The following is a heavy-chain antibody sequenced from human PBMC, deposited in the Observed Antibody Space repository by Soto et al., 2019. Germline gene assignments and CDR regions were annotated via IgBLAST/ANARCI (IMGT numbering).Heavy chain of an antibody. Sequence: PGESLKISCKGSGYSFPNYWIGWVRQMPGKGLEWMGIIYPGDSDTRYSPSFQGQVTISADKSISTAYLQWSSLKASDTAMYYCARLGPVEWLTWGYFDYWGQGTLVTVSS. J-gene: IGHJ4*02. CDR3: ARLGPVEWLTWGYFDY. CDR1: GYSFPNYW. CDR2: IYPGDSDT. D-gene: IGHD6-19*01. V-gene: IGHV5-51*01.